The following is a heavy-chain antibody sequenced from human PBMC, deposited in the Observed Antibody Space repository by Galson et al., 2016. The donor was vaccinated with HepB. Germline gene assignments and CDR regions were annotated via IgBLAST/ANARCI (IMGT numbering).Heavy chain of an antibody. Sequence: SVKVSCKASGGTFSSYGISWVRQAPGQGLEWMGGTIPTFGTANYAQKFQGRVTITADESTNTAYMELSSLRSEDTAVYYCARAWEPYSSTPVSYYHGMDVWGQGTTVTVSS. CDR1: GGTFSSYG. J-gene: IGHJ6*02. D-gene: IGHD6-13*01. V-gene: IGHV1-69*13. CDR2: TIPTFGTA. CDR3: ARAWEPYSSTPVSYYHGMDV.